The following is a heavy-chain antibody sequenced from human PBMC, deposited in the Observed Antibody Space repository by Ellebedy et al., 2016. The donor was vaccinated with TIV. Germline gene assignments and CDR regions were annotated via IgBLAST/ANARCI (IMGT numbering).Heavy chain of an antibody. CDR3: ARWAYVNSWYHLDY. J-gene: IGHJ4*02. CDR2: INSDGSTT. V-gene: IGHV3-74*03. CDR1: GFDFTNYH. D-gene: IGHD1-14*01. Sequence: GESLKISCAASGFDFTNYHMDWVRQLPGKELVWVARINSDGSTTKYADSVKGRFTVSRDNARSTMYLQMNSLRAEDTAVYYCARWAYVNSWYHLDYWGQGTLVTVSS.